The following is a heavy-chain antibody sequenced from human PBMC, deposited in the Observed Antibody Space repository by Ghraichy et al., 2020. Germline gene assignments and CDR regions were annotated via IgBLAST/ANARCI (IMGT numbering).Heavy chain of an antibody. V-gene: IGHV3-66*01. Sequence: GGSLRLSCAASGITVTSTYMSWLRQAPGTGLEWVALIWRSGSSHYADSVKGRFTVSRDSSKNMLYLHMNSLRVEDTAVYYCARAWGIYGDYDVVGYYYYMDVWGKGTTVTVSS. CDR3: ARAWGIYGDYDVVGYYYYMDV. CDR2: IWRSGSS. CDR1: GITVTSTY. J-gene: IGHJ6*03. D-gene: IGHD4-17*01.